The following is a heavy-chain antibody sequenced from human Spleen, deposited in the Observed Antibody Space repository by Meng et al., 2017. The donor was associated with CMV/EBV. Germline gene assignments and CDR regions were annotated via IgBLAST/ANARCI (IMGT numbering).Heavy chain of an antibody. CDR3: ARHPGGSYYGPLDP. CDR1: GYTFTSYD. CDR2: INPNNANT. Sequence: ASGYTFTSYDITWVRQATGQGLEWMGWINPNNANTGYAQNFQGRVTMTSDTSKSTAYMELSSLRSEDTAVYYCARHPGGSYYGPLDPWGQGTLVTVSS. J-gene: IGHJ5*02. D-gene: IGHD1-26*01. V-gene: IGHV1-8*01.